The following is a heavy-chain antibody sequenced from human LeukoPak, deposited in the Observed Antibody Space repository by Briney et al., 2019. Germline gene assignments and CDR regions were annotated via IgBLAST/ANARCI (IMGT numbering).Heavy chain of an antibody. J-gene: IGHJ5*02. CDR1: GGSISSSSYY. D-gene: IGHD3-3*01. V-gene: IGHV4-39*01. Sequence: ETLSLTCTVSGGSISSSSYYWGWIRQPPGKGLEWIGSIYYSGSTYYNPSLKSRVTISVDTSKNQVSLKLSSVTAADTAVYYCARQYDFWSGYRNWFDPWGQGTLVTVSS. CDR2: IYYSGST. CDR3: ARQYDFWSGYRNWFDP.